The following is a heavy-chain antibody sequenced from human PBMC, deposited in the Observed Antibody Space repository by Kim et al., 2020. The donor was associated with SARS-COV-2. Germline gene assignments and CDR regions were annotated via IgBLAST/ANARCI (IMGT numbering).Heavy chain of an antibody. V-gene: IGHV1-69*04. Sequence: NYAPKFQGRVTITADKSTSTAYMGLSSLRSEDTAVYYCARDDDYGDYGTRWGQGTLVTVSS. J-gene: IGHJ4*02. CDR3: ARDDDYGDYGTR. D-gene: IGHD4-17*01.